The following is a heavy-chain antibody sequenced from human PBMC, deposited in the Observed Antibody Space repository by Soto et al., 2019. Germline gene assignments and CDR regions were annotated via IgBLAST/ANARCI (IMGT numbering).Heavy chain of an antibody. CDR3: ARGVYSSSWYGGGLDP. D-gene: IGHD6-13*01. CDR2: IDPSGGST. J-gene: IGHJ5*02. Sequence: QVQLVQSGAEVKKPGASVKVSCKASGYTFTSYYMHWVRQAPGQGLEWMGIIDPSGGSTSHEQKFQGRVTMTRDTSTSTVYMELSSLRSEDTAVYYCARGVYSSSWYGGGLDPWGQGTLVTVSS. V-gene: IGHV1-46*01. CDR1: GYTFTSYY.